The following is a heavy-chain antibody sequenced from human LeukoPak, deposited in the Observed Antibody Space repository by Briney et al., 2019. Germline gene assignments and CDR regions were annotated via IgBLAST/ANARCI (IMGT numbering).Heavy chain of an antibody. CDR2: IYSGGST. CDR1: GFSVSSSY. V-gene: IGHV3-66*01. Sequence: PGGSLRLSCAASGFSVSSSYMSWVRQAPGKGLEWVSVIYSGGSTFYVDTVKGRFTISRDNSKNILYLQMNSLRAEDTAVYYCARDRGYTYGFSYYFDDWGQGTLVTVSS. D-gene: IGHD5-18*01. J-gene: IGHJ4*02. CDR3: ARDRGYTYGFSYYFDD.